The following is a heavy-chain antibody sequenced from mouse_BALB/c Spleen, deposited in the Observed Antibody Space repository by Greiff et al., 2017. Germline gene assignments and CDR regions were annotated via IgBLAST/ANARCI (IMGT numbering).Heavy chain of an antibody. CDR2: ISSGGSYT. V-gene: IGHV5-9-3*01. CDR3: ARHGMDY. J-gene: IGHJ4*01. Sequence: EVKLVESGGGLVKPGGSLKLSCAASGFTFSSYAMSWVRQTPEKRLEWVATISSGGSYTYYPDSVKGRFTISRDNAKNTLYLQMSSLRSEDTAMYYCARHGMDYWGQGTSVTVSS. CDR1: GFTFSSYA.